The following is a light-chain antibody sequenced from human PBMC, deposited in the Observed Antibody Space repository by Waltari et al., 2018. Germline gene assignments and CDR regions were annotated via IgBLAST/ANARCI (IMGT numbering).Light chain of an antibody. J-gene: IGKJ1*01. CDR3: QQSSSTPPWT. Sequence: DIQMTQSPSSLSASVGDRVTITCRASQTISSYLTWYQQKPGKATHLLIYTASSLQSGVPSRFSGSGSETDFTLTISSLQPEDFATYYCQQSSSTPPWTFGQGTKVEIK. CDR2: TAS. CDR1: QTISSY. V-gene: IGKV1-39*01.